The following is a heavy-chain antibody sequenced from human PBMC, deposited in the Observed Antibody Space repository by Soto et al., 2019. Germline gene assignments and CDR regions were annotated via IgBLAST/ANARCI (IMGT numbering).Heavy chain of an antibody. Sequence: PGRCLRLSCAAAGFTFSSYAMSWVRQAPGKGLEWVSAISGSGGSTYYADSVKGRFTISRDNSKNTLYLQMNSLRAEDTAVYYCAKGLWYSWNYFDYWGQGTLVTVSS. D-gene: IGHD1-20*01. V-gene: IGHV3-23*01. J-gene: IGHJ4*02. CDR2: ISGSGGST. CDR3: AKGLWYSWNYFDY. CDR1: GFTFSSYA.